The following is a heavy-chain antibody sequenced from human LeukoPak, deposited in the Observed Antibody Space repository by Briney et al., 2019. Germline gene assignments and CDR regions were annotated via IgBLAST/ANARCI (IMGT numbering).Heavy chain of an antibody. Sequence: SETLSLTCTVSGGSISSSSYFWRWIRQPPGKGLEWIGSIYYSGSTYYNPSLKSRVTISVDTSKNQFSLKLSSVTAADTAVYYCARAYCDLYYIDYWGQGTLLTVSS. CDR3: ARAYCDLYYIDY. D-gene: IGHD4-17*01. V-gene: IGHV4-39*01. CDR2: IYYSGST. CDR1: GGSISSSSYF. J-gene: IGHJ4*02.